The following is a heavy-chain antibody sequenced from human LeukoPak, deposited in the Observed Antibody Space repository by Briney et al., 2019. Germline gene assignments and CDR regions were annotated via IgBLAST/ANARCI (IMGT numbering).Heavy chain of an antibody. CDR1: GYTFTGYY. D-gene: IGHD6-19*01. Sequence: ASVKVSCKASGYTFTGYYMHWVRQAPGPGLEWLGWINPNSGGTNYAQKFQGRVTMTRDTSISTAYMELSRLRSDDTAVYYCARVRSSGLTNWFDPWGQGTLVTVSS. V-gene: IGHV1-2*02. CDR2: INPNSGGT. J-gene: IGHJ5*02. CDR3: ARVRSSGLTNWFDP.